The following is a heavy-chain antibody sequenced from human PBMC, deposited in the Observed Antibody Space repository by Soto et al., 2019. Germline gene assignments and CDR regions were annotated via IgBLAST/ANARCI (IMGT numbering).Heavy chain of an antibody. V-gene: IGHV3-30-3*01. CDR1: GFTFSSYA. CDR3: ARGEGAIDY. CDR2: ISYDGSNK. Sequence: QVQLVESGGGVVQPGRSLRLSCAASGFTFSSYAMHWVRQAPGKGLEWVAVISYDGSNKYYADSVKGRFTISRDNSKNTLYLQMNSLRAEDTAVYYCARGEGAIDYWGQGTLVTVSS. J-gene: IGHJ4*02. D-gene: IGHD1-26*01.